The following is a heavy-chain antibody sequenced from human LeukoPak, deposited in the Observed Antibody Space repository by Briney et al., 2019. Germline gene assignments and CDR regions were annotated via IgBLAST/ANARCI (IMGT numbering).Heavy chain of an antibody. CDR1: GFTFSSYA. D-gene: IGHD4-17*01. Sequence: GGSLRLSCAASGFTFSSYAMSWVRQAPGKGLEWVSAISGSGGSTYYADSVKGRFAISRDNSKNTLYLQMNSLRAEDTAVYYCAKDLTLSVNDYGDPYWGQGTLVTVSS. CDR2: ISGSGGST. CDR3: AKDLTLSVNDYGDPY. J-gene: IGHJ4*02. V-gene: IGHV3-23*01.